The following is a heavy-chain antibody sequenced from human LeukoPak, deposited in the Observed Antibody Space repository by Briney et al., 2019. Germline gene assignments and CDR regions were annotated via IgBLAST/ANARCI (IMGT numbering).Heavy chain of an antibody. D-gene: IGHD3-16*01. Sequence: GGSLRLSCAASGFTFSSFAMNWVRQAPGKGLEWVSGTSARGDDTYYADSVKGQFTISRDNSQNTLYLQMNSLRDEDTAVYYCARDVGGLSIWGQGTLVTVSS. CDR3: ARDVGGLSI. CDR1: GFTFSSFA. V-gene: IGHV3-23*01. J-gene: IGHJ4*02. CDR2: TSARGDDT.